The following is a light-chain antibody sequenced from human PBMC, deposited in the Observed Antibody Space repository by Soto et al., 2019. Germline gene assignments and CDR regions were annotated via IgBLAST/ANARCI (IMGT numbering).Light chain of an antibody. J-gene: IGKJ3*01. CDR2: GAS. V-gene: IGKV3-15*01. Sequence: EIVMTQSPATLSVSPGERVTLSCRASESISRNLAWYQQKPGQAPRLLIYGASSRDTGVPARFSGGGSGTEFTLTISSQQSEDSAVYFCQQYMNWPPLTFGPGTKVDV. CDR1: ESISRN. CDR3: QQYMNWPPLT.